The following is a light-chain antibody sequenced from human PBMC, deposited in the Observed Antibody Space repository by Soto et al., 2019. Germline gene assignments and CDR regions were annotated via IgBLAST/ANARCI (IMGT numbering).Light chain of an antibody. J-gene: IGKJ5*01. V-gene: IGKV1-33*01. CDR2: DAS. CDR3: QQYEDFPLT. Sequence: DIEMTQSPSSLSASVGDRVTITCRASQDISNYLNWYQQKTGRAPKLLIYDASSLESGVSSRFSGSGSGTHFTFTISSLQPDDIATYYCQQYEDFPLTFGQGTRLDIK. CDR1: QDISNY.